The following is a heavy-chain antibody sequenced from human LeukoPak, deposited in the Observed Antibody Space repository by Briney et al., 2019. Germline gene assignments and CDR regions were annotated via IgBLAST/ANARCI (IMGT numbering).Heavy chain of an antibody. Sequence: GGSLRLSCEASGFTFSAYSMYWVRQAPGKGLEWISYISSGSSTIYYPDSVKGRVTISRDNAKNSLYLQMNSLRAEDTAVYYCARGGYCSSTSCYADDAFDIWGQGTMVTVSS. D-gene: IGHD2-2*01. CDR3: ARGGYCSSTSCYADDAFDI. CDR2: ISSGSSTI. CDR1: GFTFSAYS. V-gene: IGHV3-48*04. J-gene: IGHJ3*02.